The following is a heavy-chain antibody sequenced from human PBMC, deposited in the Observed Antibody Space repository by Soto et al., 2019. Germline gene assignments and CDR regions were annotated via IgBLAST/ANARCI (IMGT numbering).Heavy chain of an antibody. V-gene: IGHV4-30-2*01. CDR3: ARLGAHYQSLDP. Sequence: SGTLSLTCAVSGGSISSGGYSWSWIRQPPGKGLEWIGYMYHSGSTYYNPSLKSRVTISIDRSKNQFSLKLSSVTAADSAVYYFARLGAHYQSLDPWAPGAAVTVSA. CDR1: GGSISSGGYS. D-gene: IGHD2-2*01. J-gene: IGHJ5*02. CDR2: MYHSGST.